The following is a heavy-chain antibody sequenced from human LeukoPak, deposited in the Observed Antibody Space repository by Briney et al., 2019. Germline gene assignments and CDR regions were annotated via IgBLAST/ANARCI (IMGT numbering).Heavy chain of an antibody. CDR3: ARDFILRYGDYAAFDI. J-gene: IGHJ3*02. V-gene: IGHV4-39*07. CDR2: IYYSGST. CDR1: GGSISSSSYY. D-gene: IGHD4-17*01. Sequence: SETLSLTCTVSGGSISSSSYYWGWIRQPPGKGLEWIGSIYYSGSTYYNPSLKSRVTISVDTSKNQFSLKLSSVTAADTAVYYCARDFILRYGDYAAFDIWGQGTMVTVSS.